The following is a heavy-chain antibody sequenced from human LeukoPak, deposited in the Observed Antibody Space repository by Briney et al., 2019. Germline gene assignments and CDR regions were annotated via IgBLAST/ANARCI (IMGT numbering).Heavy chain of an antibody. D-gene: IGHD1-26*01. Sequence: PSETLSLTCTVSGGSISSYYWSWLRQPPGKGLEWIGYIYYSGSTNYNPSLKSRVTISVDTSKNQFSLKLSSVTAADTAVYYCARGIVGATAFDYWGQGTLVTVSS. CDR3: ARGIVGATAFDY. CDR1: GGSISSYY. CDR2: IYYSGST. V-gene: IGHV4-59*01. J-gene: IGHJ4*02.